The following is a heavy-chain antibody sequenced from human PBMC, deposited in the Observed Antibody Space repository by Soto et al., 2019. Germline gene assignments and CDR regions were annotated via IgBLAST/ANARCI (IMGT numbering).Heavy chain of an antibody. J-gene: IGHJ4*02. CDR1: GGSFSGYY. Sequence: SETLSLTCAVYGGSFSGYYWSWIRQPPGKGLEWIGEINHSGSTNYNPSLKSRVTISVDTSKNQFSLKLSSVTAADTAVYYCARAPDIVVVPAAIEGIFDYWGQGTLVTVSS. D-gene: IGHD2-2*01. CDR3: ARAPDIVVVPAAIEGIFDY. V-gene: IGHV4-34*01. CDR2: INHSGST.